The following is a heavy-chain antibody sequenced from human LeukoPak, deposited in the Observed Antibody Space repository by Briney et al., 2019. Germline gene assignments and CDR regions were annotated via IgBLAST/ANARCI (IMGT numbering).Heavy chain of an antibody. CDR1: GGSIGSSTYY. J-gene: IGHJ4*02. CDR3: ARGGQLELEDY. V-gene: IGHV4-61*05. D-gene: IGHD1-1*01. Sequence: SETLSLTCTVSGGSIGSSTYYWGWIRQPPGKGLEWIGYIYYSGSTNYNPSLKSRVTISVDTSKNQFSLKLSSVTAADTAVYYCARGGQLELEDYWGQGTLVTVSS. CDR2: IYYSGST.